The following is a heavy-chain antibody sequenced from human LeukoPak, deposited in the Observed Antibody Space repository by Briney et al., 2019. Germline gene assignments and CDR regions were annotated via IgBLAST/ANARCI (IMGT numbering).Heavy chain of an antibody. D-gene: IGHD6-19*01. Sequence: PGGSLRLSCAASGFTVSSNYMSWVRQAPGKGLEWVSVIYSGGSTHYADSVKGRFTISRDNSKNTLYLQMNSLRAEDTAVYYCARGAVDSSGWYNLYYFDYWGQGTLVTVSS. CDR2: IYSGGST. V-gene: IGHV3-53*01. CDR3: ARGAVDSSGWYNLYYFDY. CDR1: GFTVSSNY. J-gene: IGHJ4*02.